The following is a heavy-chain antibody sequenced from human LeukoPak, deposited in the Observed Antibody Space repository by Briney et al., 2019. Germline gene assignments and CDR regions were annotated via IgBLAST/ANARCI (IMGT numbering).Heavy chain of an antibody. D-gene: IGHD6-19*01. Sequence: SETLSLTCTVSGGSISSSSYYWGWIRQPPEKGLEWIGYIYYSGSTNYNPSLKSRVTISVDTSKNQFSLKLSSVTAADTAVYYCASSGSGYYFDYWGQGTLVTVSS. V-gene: IGHV4-61*05. J-gene: IGHJ4*02. CDR3: ASSGSGYYFDY. CDR1: GGSISSSSYY. CDR2: IYYSGST.